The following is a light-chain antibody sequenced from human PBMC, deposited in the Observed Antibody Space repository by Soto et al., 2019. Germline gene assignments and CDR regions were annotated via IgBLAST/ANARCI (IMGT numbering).Light chain of an antibody. CDR3: QQYNNWPPTWT. CDR1: QSVSSN. Sequence: VMTQSPAPLSVSPGARSTLSGRAGQSVSSNLAWYQQKPGQAPSLLLYGASTRATGIPARFSGSGSGAEFTLTSSSLQSEDFAVYYCQQYNNWPPTWTFGQGTKVDIK. J-gene: IGKJ1*01. CDR2: GAS. V-gene: IGKV3-15*01.